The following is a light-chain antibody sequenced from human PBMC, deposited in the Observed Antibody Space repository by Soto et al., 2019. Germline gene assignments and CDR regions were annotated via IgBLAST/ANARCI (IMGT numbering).Light chain of an antibody. Sequence: EIVLTQSPRTLSLSPGERATLSCRASQSVSSNYLAWYQQKPGQAPRLLIYGASTRAIGIPESFSGSGSGTASLFTSTSLGLEDFAVYYGQQYGTAVSFGAGTKVDVK. CDR1: QSVSSNY. CDR2: GAS. J-gene: IGKJ3*01. CDR3: QQYGTAVS. V-gene: IGKV3-20*01.